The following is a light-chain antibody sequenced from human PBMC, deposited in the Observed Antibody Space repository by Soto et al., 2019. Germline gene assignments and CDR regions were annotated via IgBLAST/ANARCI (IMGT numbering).Light chain of an antibody. J-gene: IGLJ3*02. CDR2: RNN. CDR1: SSNIGSNY. V-gene: IGLV1-47*01. CDR3: AAWDDSLSGPWV. Sequence: QSALTQPPSASGTPGQRVTISCSGSSSNIGSNYVYWYQQLPGTAPKLLIYRNNQRPSGVPDRFSGSKSGTSASLAISGLRSEDEADYYCAAWDDSLSGPWVFGGGTRVTGL.